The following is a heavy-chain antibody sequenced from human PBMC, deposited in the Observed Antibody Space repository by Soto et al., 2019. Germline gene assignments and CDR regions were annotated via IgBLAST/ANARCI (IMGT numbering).Heavy chain of an antibody. CDR1: GFTFSSYA. CDR3: AKDLGLSPPGNFY. D-gene: IGHD3-16*02. J-gene: IGHJ4*02. CDR2: ISYDGSNK. V-gene: IGHV3-30-3*01. Sequence: GGSLRLSCAASGFTFSSYAMHWVRQAPGKGLEWVAVISYDGSNKYYADSVKGRFTISRDNSKNTLYLQMNSLRAEDTAVYYCAKDLGLSPPGNFYWGQGTLVTVSS.